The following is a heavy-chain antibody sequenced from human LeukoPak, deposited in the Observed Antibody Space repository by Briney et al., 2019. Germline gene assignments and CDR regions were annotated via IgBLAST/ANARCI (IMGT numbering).Heavy chain of an antibody. CDR2: ISSSSSYI. J-gene: IGHJ3*02. CDR3: ARGLTYDYVWGSSQGAFDI. CDR1: GFTFSSYS. V-gene: IGHV3-21*01. Sequence: GGSLRLSCAASGFTFSSYSMNWVRQAPGKGLEWVSSISSSSSYIYYADSVKGRFTISRDNAKNSLYLQMNSLRAEDTAVYYCARGLTYDYVWGSSQGAFDIWGQGTMVTVSS. D-gene: IGHD3-16*01.